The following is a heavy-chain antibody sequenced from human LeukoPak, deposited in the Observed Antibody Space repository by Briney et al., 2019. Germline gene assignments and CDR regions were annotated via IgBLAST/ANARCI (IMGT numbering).Heavy chain of an antibody. CDR1: GYTFTGYY. CDR3: ARDVITMVRGVQSYYYMDV. J-gene: IGHJ6*03. D-gene: IGHD3-10*01. Sequence: ASVKVSCKASGYTFTGYYMHWVRQAPGQGLEWMGWINPNSGGTNYAQNFQGRVTMTRDTSISTAYMELSRLRSDDTAVYYCARDVITMVRGVQSYYYMDVWGKGTTVTVSS. V-gene: IGHV1-2*02. CDR2: INPNSGGT.